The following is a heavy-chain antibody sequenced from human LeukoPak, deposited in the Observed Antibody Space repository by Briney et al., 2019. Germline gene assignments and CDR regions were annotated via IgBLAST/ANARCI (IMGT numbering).Heavy chain of an antibody. V-gene: IGHV1-2*02. Sequence: GASVKVSCKASGYTFTGYYMHWVRQAPGQGLEWMGWINPNSGGTNYAQEFQGRVTMTRDTSISTAYMELSRLRSDDTAVYYCARDLEYLYPGGAFDIWGQGTMVTVSS. CDR1: GYTFTGYY. J-gene: IGHJ3*02. D-gene: IGHD3-16*01. CDR3: ARDLEYLYPGGAFDI. CDR2: INPNSGGT.